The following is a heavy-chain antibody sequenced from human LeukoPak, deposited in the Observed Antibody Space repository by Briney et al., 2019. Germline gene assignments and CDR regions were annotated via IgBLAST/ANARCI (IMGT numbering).Heavy chain of an antibody. CDR2: ISGSGGSA. D-gene: IGHD2-2*01. J-gene: IGHJ4*02. Sequence: GGSLRLSCAASGYTFSSYAMSWVRQAPGKGLEWVSAISGSGGSAYYADSVKGRFTISRDNSKNTLYLQMNSLRAEDTAVYYCAKDRTYLHSTSFDYWGQGTLVTVSS. CDR3: AKDRTYLHSTSFDY. CDR1: GYTFSSYA. V-gene: IGHV3-23*01.